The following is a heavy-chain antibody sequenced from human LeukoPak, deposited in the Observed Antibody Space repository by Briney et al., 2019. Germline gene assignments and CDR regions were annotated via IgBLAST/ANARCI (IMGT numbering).Heavy chain of an antibody. CDR1: GGTFSSYA. J-gene: IGHJ4*02. Sequence: SVKVSCKASGGTFSSYAISWVRQAPGQGLEWMEGIIPIFGTANYAQKFQGRVTITADESTSTAYMELSSLRSEDTAVYYCASRYCSGGSCYLAYYFDYWGQGTLVTVSS. CDR2: IIPIFGTA. CDR3: ASRYCSGGSCYLAYYFDY. V-gene: IGHV1-69*13. D-gene: IGHD2-15*01.